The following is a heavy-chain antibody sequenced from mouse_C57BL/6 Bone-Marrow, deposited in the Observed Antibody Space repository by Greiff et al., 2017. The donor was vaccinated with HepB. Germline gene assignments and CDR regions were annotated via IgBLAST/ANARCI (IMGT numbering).Heavy chain of an antibody. CDR1: GFTFSSYG. CDR2: ISSGGSYT. D-gene: IGHD3-1*01. CDR3: ARHARAPYYFDY. V-gene: IGHV5-6*01. Sequence: EVKVVESGGDLVKPGGSLKISCAASGFTFSSYGMSWVRQTPDKRLEWVATISSGGSYTYYQDSVKGRFTISRDNAKNTLYLQMSSLKSEDTAMYYCARHARAPYYFDYWGQGTTLTVSS. J-gene: IGHJ2*01.